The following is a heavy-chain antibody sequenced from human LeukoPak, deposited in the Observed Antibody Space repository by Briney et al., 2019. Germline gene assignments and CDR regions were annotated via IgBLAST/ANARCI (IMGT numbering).Heavy chain of an antibody. CDR1: GFIFSTYG. CDR2: IWCDGNNK. J-gene: IGHJ4*02. V-gene: IGHV3-33*01. CDR3: ARDRLGLYYFDY. D-gene: IGHD4/OR15-4a*01. Sequence: GRSLRLSCAASGFIFSTYGLHWVRQAPGKGLEWVAVIWCDGNNKYYADSVKGRFTISRDNSKNTLYLQMSSLRAEDTAVYDCARDRLGLYYFDYWGQGTLVTVSS.